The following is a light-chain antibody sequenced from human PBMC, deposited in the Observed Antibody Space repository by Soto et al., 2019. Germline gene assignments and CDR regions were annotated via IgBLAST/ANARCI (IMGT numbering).Light chain of an antibody. J-gene: IGLJ1*01. Sequence: QSMLTQPPSLSVAPGQMVTISRTGSSSNIGAGYDVHWYQQLPGTAPKLLIYGNSNRPSGVPDRFSGSKSGTSASLAITGLQAEDEADYYCQSYDSTLRVFGTGTKVTVL. CDR1: SSNIGAGYD. CDR3: QSYDSTLRV. V-gene: IGLV1-40*01. CDR2: GNS.